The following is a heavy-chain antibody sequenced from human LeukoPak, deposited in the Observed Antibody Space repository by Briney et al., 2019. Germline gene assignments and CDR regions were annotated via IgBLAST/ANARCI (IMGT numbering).Heavy chain of an antibody. CDR3: AKDSNYGSDYYFDY. J-gene: IGHJ4*02. V-gene: IGHV3-23*01. Sequence: GGSLRLSCAASRFIFSNYWMNWVRQAPGKGLEWVSAISGGGSTTYYADSVKGRFTISRDNSKNTLYLQMSSLRAEDTALYYCAKDSNYGSDYYFDYWGQGTLVTVSS. D-gene: IGHD3-10*01. CDR1: RFIFSNYW. CDR2: ISGGGSTT.